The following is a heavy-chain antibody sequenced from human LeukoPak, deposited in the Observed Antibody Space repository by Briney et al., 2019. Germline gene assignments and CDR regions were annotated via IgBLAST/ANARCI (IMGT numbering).Heavy chain of an antibody. CDR1: GGLISSGSYY. J-gene: IGHJ5*02. V-gene: IGHV4-61*02. CDR3: ARGVWSCSSTSCYADSLASWFDP. CDR2: IYSSGST. D-gene: IGHD2-2*01. Sequence: SQTLSLTCTVSGGLISSGSYYWSWIRQPAGKGLEWIGRIYSSGSTNYNPALRSRLTISVDTSKNQFSLKLSSVTAADTAVYYCARGVWSCSSTSCYADSLASWFDPWGQGTLVTVSS.